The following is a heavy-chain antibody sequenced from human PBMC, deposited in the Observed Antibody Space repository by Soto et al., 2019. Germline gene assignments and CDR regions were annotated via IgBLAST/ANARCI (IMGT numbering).Heavy chain of an antibody. Sequence: RASVKVSCKASGYAFNGYGISWVRQAPGQGLEWMGWISAYNGNSNYAQKFQDRVTMTTDSSTTTGYMELRNLISDDTAAYYCARVRGIHSYFSGMDVWGQGTTVTVSS. CDR1: GYAFNGYG. CDR3: ARVRGIHSYFSGMDV. CDR2: ISAYNGNS. J-gene: IGHJ6*02. D-gene: IGHD2-21*01. V-gene: IGHV1-18*01.